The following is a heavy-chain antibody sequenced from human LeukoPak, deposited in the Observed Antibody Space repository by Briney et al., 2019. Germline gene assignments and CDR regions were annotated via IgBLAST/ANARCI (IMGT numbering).Heavy chain of an antibody. J-gene: IGHJ6*03. CDR1: GFTFSSYA. Sequence: PGGSLRLSCAASGFTFSSYAMSWVRQAPGKGLEWVSVISGSGGSTYYADSVKGRFTISRDNSKNTLYLQMNSLRAEDTAVYYCARAYGSGSYPPDYYYMDVWGKGTTVTVSS. CDR3: ARAYGSGSYPPDYYYMDV. D-gene: IGHD3-10*01. V-gene: IGHV3-23*01. CDR2: ISGSGGST.